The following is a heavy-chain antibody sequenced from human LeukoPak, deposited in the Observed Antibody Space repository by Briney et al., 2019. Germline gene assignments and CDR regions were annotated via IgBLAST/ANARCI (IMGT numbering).Heavy chain of an antibody. V-gene: IGHV1-69*05. Sequence: SVKVSCKASGCTFSSYAISWVRQAPGQGLEWMGGIIPIFGTANYAQKFQGRVTITTDESTSTAYMELSSLRSEDTAVYYCARDPSYCGGDCYSVWGQGTLVTVSS. J-gene: IGHJ4*02. CDR1: GCTFSSYA. CDR2: IIPIFGTA. CDR3: ARDPSYCGGDCYSV. D-gene: IGHD2-21*02.